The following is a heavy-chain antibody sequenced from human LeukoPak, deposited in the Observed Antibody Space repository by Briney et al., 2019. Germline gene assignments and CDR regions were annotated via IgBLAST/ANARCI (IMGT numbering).Heavy chain of an antibody. CDR2: IDASGRNT. CDR3: AKALYDSTGDGY. V-gene: IGHV3-23*01. J-gene: IGHJ4*02. Sequence: GGSLRLSCAASGFTFSNFGMAWVRQAPGKGLEWVSAIDASGRNTHYAGSVKGRFSISRGNSKNTLILQMNSLRVEDTAVYYCAKALYDSTGDGYWGQGTLVTISS. CDR1: GFTFSNFG. D-gene: IGHD7-27*01.